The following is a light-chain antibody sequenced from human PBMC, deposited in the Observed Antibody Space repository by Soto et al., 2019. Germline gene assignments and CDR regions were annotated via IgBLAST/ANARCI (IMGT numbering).Light chain of an antibody. CDR1: QIGTSAY. Sequence: DIVLTQSPGTLSLSPGERVTLSCRASQIGTSAYLAWSHQAPGQAPRLLIYGAFNRATGISDGFSGSGSGIDFTLSISKLEPGDCGVHFCHQYGKSHRTCGPGTKVYIX. CDR2: GAF. J-gene: IGKJ1*01. CDR3: HQYGKSHRT. V-gene: IGKV3-20*01.